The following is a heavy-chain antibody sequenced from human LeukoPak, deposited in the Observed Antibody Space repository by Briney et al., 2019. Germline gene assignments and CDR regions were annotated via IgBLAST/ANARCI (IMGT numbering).Heavy chain of an antibody. CDR2: ISGSGGST. J-gene: IGHJ6*02. CDR3: AKVQGVRNYGMDV. Sequence: GGSLRLSCAASGFTFSSYAMSWVRQAPGKGLEWVSAISGSGGSTYYADSVKGRFTISRDNSRNTLYLQMNSLRAEDTAVYYCAKVQGVRNYGMDVWGQGTTVTVSS. V-gene: IGHV3-23*01. CDR1: GFTFSSYA. D-gene: IGHD3-10*01.